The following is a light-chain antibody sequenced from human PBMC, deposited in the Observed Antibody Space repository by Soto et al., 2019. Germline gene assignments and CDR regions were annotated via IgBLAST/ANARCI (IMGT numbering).Light chain of an antibody. Sequence: QPVLTQPPSVSGAPGQRVTISCTGSSSNIGAGYDVHWYQQLPGTAPKLLIYGNSNRPSGVPDRFSGSKSGTSASLAITGLQAEEEADYFCQSYDSSLSGYWVFGGGTKLTVL. CDR2: GNS. V-gene: IGLV1-40*01. CDR1: SSNIGAGYD. CDR3: QSYDSSLSGYWV. J-gene: IGLJ3*02.